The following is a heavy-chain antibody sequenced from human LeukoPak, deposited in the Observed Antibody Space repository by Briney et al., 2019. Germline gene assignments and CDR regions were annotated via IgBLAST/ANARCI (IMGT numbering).Heavy chain of an antibody. V-gene: IGHV3-30*04. CDR1: GFTFSSYA. J-gene: IGHJ5*02. D-gene: IGHD3-3*01. Sequence: GRSLRLSCAASGFTFSSYAMHWVRQAPGKGLEWVAVISYDGSNKYYADSVKGRFTISRDNSKNTLYLQMNSLRAEDTAVYYCARDFEAGITIFGVVTPYNWFDPWGQGTLVTVSS. CDR3: ARDFEAGITIFGVVTPYNWFDP. CDR2: ISYDGSNK.